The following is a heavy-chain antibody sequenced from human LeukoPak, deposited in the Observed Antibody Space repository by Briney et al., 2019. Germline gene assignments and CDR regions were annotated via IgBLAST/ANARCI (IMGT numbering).Heavy chain of an antibody. CDR2: IKQDGSEK. V-gene: IGHV3-7*03. Sequence: GGSLRLSCAATGDAFSTYWMSWVRQAPGKGLEWVANIKQDGSEKYYVDSVKGRFTISRDNAKNSLYLQMNSLRAEDTAVYYCAREKFLEWYAVAGTFGYFDYWGQGTLVTVSS. J-gene: IGHJ4*02. CDR3: AREKFLEWYAVAGTFGYFDY. CDR1: GDAFSTYW. D-gene: IGHD6-19*01.